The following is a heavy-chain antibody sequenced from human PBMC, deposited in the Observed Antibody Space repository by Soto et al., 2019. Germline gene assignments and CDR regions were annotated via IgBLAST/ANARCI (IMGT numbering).Heavy chain of an antibody. D-gene: IGHD5-12*01. CDR1: GFTFSSYW. CDR2: IKQDGSLR. CDR3: VRAIGGSDSH. Sequence: EVQLVESGGGLVQPGGSLRLSCAASGFTFSSYWMSWVRQAPGKGLEWVANIKQDGSLRYNVDSVKGRFTISRDNAESSLYLQMNSLRGEDGAIYYGVRAIGGSDSHWGQGTLVTVSS. J-gene: IGHJ4*02. V-gene: IGHV3-7*01.